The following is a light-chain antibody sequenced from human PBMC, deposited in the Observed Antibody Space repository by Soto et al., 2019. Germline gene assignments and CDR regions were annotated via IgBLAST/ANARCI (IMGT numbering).Light chain of an antibody. CDR3: LQHNSYPSIT. J-gene: IGKJ5*01. V-gene: IGKV1-17*01. CDR2: AAS. CDR1: QGIRND. Sequence: DIQRTQSPSSLSASVGDRVTITCRASQGIRNDLGWYQQKPGKAPKRXXYAASSLQSGVPSRFSGSGSGTELTLTISSLQTEDFATYSCLQHNSYPSITFGQGTRLEIK.